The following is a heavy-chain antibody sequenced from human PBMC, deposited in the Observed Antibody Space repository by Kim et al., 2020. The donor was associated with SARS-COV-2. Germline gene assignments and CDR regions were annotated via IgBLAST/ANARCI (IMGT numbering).Heavy chain of an antibody. CDR2: IKQDGSEK. D-gene: IGHD3-16*01. CDR3: ARDLGDYVWRTMIDY. J-gene: IGHJ4*02. CDR1: GFTFSSYW. V-gene: IGHV3-7*01. Sequence: GGSLRLSCAASGFTFSSYWMSWVRQAPGKGLEWVANIKQDGSEKYYVDSVKGRFTISRDNAKNSLYLQMNSLRAEDTAVYYCARDLGDYVWRTMIDYWGQGTLVTVST.